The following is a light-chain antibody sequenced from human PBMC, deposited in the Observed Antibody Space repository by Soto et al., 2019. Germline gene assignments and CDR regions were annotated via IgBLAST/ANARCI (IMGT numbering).Light chain of an antibody. V-gene: IGKV3-11*01. Sequence: EIVLTQSPATLSLSPGERATLSCRASQSFSSYLAWYQQKPGQAPRLLIYDASKRATGIPARFSGRGSGTDFPLPISSLEPEDFAVYSCQQRSNWPPVITFGQGTRLEIK. J-gene: IGKJ5*01. CDR1: QSFSSY. CDR2: DAS. CDR3: QQRSNWPPVIT.